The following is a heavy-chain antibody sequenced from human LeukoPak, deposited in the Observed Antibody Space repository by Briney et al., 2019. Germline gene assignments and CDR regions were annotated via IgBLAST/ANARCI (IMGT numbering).Heavy chain of an antibody. CDR1: GFTFSSYA. CDR2: ISGSGGST. D-gene: IGHD4-23*01. Sequence: GGSLRLSCVASGFTFSSYAMSWVRQAPGKGLEWVSVISGSGGSTYYADSVKGRFTISRDNSKNTLYLQMNSLRVEDTAVYYCARASGGYGGDAFDIWGQGTMVTVSS. CDR3: ARASGGYGGDAFDI. V-gene: IGHV3-23*01. J-gene: IGHJ3*02.